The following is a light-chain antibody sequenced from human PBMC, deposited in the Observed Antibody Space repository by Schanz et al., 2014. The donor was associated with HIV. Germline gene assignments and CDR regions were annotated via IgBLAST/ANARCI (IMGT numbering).Light chain of an antibody. Sequence: QSVLTQPPSVSGAPGQRVTISCAGSSSNIGAGYEIHWYQQLPGTAPKLLIYGNNNRPSGIPDRFSGSKSDTSASLAITGLQSEDEADYYCASWDVSLNGPVFGGGTKLTVL. CDR2: GNN. CDR1: SSNIGAGYE. J-gene: IGLJ2*01. CDR3: ASWDVSLNGPV. V-gene: IGLV1-40*01.